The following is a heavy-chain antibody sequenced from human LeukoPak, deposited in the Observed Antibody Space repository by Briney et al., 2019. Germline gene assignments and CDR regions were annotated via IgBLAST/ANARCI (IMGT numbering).Heavy chain of an antibody. Sequence: GGSLRLSCAASGFTFSSYSMNWVRQAPGKGLEWVSYISSSSNTIYYADSVKGRFTISRDNAKNSLYLQMNSLRAEDTAVYYCANAHGVDYWGQGTLVTVSS. CDR3: ANAHGVDY. CDR1: GFTFSSYS. D-gene: IGHD3-16*01. V-gene: IGHV3-48*01. CDR2: ISSSSNTI. J-gene: IGHJ4*02.